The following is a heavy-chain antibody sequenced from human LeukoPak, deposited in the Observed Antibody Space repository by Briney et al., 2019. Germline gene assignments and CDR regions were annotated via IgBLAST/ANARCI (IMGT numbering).Heavy chain of an antibody. CDR1: GFTFSSYS. CDR3: ARIYGSGSYYTYFDY. D-gene: IGHD3-10*01. J-gene: IGHJ4*02. CDR2: IYSGGST. Sequence: GGSLRLSCAASGFTFSSYSMNWVRQAPGKGLEWLSVIYSGGSTYYADSVKGRFTISRDKLKNTLYLQMNSLRAEDAAVYYCARIYGSGSYYTYFDYWGQGTLVTVSS. V-gene: IGHV3-53*01.